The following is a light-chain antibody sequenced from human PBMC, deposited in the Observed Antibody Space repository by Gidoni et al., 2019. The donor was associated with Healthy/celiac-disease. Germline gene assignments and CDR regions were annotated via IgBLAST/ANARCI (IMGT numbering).Light chain of an antibody. J-gene: IGLJ2*01. V-gene: IGLV2-11*01. CDR1: SSDVGGYNY. CDR2: DVS. CDR3: CSYAGSYSVV. Sequence: QSALTQPRSVSGSPGQSVTISCTGTSSDVGGYNYVSWYQQHPGKAPKLMIYDVSKRPSGVPDRFSGSKSGNTASLTISGPQAEDEADYYCCSYAGSYSVVFGGGTKLTVL.